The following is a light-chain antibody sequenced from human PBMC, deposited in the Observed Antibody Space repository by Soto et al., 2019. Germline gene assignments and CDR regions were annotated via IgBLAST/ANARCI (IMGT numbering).Light chain of an antibody. CDR1: QTISSW. J-gene: IGKJ1*01. CDR2: KAS. V-gene: IGKV1-5*03. Sequence: DIQMTQSPSTLSGAVVDIVTITCRASQTISSWLAWYQQKPRKAHKLLIYKASTLKSGVPSRFSGSGSGTEFTLTISSLQPDDFATYYCQHYNSYSEAFGQGTKVDIK. CDR3: QHYNSYSEA.